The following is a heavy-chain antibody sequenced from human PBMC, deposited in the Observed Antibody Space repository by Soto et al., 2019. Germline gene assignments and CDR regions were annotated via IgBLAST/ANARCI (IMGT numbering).Heavy chain of an antibody. V-gene: IGHV3-23*01. CDR1: GFTFSTYA. D-gene: IGHD2-15*01. J-gene: IGHJ4*02. CDR2: ISGGGGST. CDR3: AKADLLGYCTGGSCYSLGY. Sequence: EVQVLESGGGLVQPGGSLRLSCVASGFTFSTYAMSWVRQAPGKGLEWVSGISGGGGSTYYADSVKGRFTISRDNSKNTLYLQMNSLRAEDTAVYYCAKADLLGYCTGGSCYSLGYWGQGTLVTVSS.